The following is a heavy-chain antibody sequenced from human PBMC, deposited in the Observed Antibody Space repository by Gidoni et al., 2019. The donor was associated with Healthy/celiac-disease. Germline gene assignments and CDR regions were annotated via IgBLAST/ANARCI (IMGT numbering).Heavy chain of an antibody. J-gene: IGHJ6*02. CDR2: IWYDGSNK. Sequence: QVQLVESGGGVVQPGRALRLSCAASGFTLRSYGMHWVRQAPGKGLAWVAVIWYDGSNKYYADSVKGRFTISRDNSKNTLYLQMNSLRAEDTAVYYCARDQGMVRGVMKYYYYGMDVWGQGTTVTVSS. D-gene: IGHD3-10*01. V-gene: IGHV3-33*01. CDR1: GFTLRSYG. CDR3: ARDQGMVRGVMKYYYYGMDV.